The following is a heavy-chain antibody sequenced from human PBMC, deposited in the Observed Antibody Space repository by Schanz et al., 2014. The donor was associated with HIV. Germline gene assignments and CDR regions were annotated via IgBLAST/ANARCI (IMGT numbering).Heavy chain of an antibody. Sequence: QVQLVQSGAEVEKPGASAKVSCKASGYSFTGYYIHWVRQAPGQGLEWMGWINPTNGKTFYTQKFRGRVPMTRDTSVNTASMEVSRLMSDDTAVYYCARNQYQMLPFDFWGQGTLVTVSS. D-gene: IGHD2-15*01. CDR1: GYSFTGYY. CDR3: ARNQYQMLPFDF. V-gene: IGHV1-2*02. CDR2: INPTNGKT. J-gene: IGHJ4*02.